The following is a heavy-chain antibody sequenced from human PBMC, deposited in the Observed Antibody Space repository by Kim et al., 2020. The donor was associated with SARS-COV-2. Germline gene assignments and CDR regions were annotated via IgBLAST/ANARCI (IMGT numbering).Heavy chain of an antibody. CDR2: ET. D-gene: IGHD6-13*01. Sequence: ETRYSPAFQGQVTTSADKSISTAYLQWSSLKASDTAMYYCARLGAGDAFDIWGQGTMVTVSS. CDR3: ARLGAGDAFDI. V-gene: IGHV5-51*01. J-gene: IGHJ3*02.